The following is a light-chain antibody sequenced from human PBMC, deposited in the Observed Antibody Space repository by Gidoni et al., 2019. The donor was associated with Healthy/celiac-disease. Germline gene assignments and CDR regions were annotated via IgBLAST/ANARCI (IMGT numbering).Light chain of an antibody. Sequence: DIVLTQPPATLSFSPGERATLSCRASPSVSSYLAWYQQRPGQAPRLLIYDASNRATGIPPRFSGSGSGTDFTLTISSLEPEDIAVYYCQQRSNWPLTFGGXTRVEIK. CDR2: DAS. J-gene: IGKJ4*01. V-gene: IGKV3-11*01. CDR3: QQRSNWPLT. CDR1: PSVSSY.